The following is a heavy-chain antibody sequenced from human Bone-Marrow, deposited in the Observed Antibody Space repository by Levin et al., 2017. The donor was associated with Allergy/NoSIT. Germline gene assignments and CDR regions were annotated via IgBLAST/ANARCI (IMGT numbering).Heavy chain of an antibody. CDR1: GGSISSSSYY. Sequence: SQTLSLTCTVSGGSISSSSYYWGWIRQPPGKGLEWIGSIYYSGSTYYNPSLKSRVTISVDTSKNQFSLKLSSVTAADTAVYYCARHVYSGYESHFDYWGQGTLVTVSS. CDR2: IYYSGST. V-gene: IGHV4-39*01. CDR3: ARHVYSGYESHFDY. J-gene: IGHJ4*02. D-gene: IGHD5-12*01.